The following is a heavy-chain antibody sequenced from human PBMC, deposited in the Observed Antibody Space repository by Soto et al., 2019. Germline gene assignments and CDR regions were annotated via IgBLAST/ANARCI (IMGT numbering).Heavy chain of an antibody. D-gene: IGHD6-13*01. Sequence: SQTLSLTCAISGDSVSSNSAAWNWIRQSPSRGLEWLGRTYYRSKWYNDYAVSVKSRITINPDTSKNQFSLQLNSVTPEDTAVYYCARDLTSVGRGRIAAAGTHPYHYYGMDVWGQGTTVTVSS. CDR3: ARDLTSVGRGRIAAAGTHPYHYYGMDV. J-gene: IGHJ6*02. CDR2: TYYRSKWYN. V-gene: IGHV6-1*01. CDR1: GDSVSSNSAA.